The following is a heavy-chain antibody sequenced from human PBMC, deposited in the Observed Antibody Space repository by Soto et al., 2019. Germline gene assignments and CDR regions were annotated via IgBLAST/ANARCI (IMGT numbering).Heavy chain of an antibody. Sequence: EVQLVESGGGLVQPGGSLRLSCAASGFTVSDNYVRWVRQAPGKGLECVSLIYSGGSTYYADSVKYRLTISRDSFTNTIYLQMKGLRGADTAVYYCASAPKRGLWGRGTLVTVSS. J-gene: IGHJ2*01. CDR3: ASAPKRGL. CDR1: GFTVSDNY. CDR2: IYSGGST. V-gene: IGHV3-66*01.